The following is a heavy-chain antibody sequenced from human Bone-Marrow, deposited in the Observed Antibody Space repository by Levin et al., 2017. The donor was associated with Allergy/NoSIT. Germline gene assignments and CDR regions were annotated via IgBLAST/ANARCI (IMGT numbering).Heavy chain of an antibody. Sequence: PGGSLRLSCAASGITFSTYYMSWVRQAPGKGLEWVANINRDGSEKNYVDSVKGRFTISRDNPKNSLHLQMNSLRAEDTAVYYCARDRGYCTGGVCYTVHDYWGQGTLVTVSS. V-gene: IGHV3-7*03. D-gene: IGHD2-8*02. CDR3: ARDRGYCTGGVCYTVHDY. J-gene: IGHJ4*02. CDR1: GITFSTYY. CDR2: INRDGSEK.